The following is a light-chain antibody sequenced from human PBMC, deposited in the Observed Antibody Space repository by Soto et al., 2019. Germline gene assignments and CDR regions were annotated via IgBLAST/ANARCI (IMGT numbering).Light chain of an antibody. Sequence: DIQLTQSPASLSASVGDRVTITCRASDNIGSNLNWYQHQTGTAPKLLIYAASSLQGGVPSRFSGSGYGTQLTLTISGLQTEEFATYYCQQSYKILTFGGGTGVDI. V-gene: IGKV1-39*01. CDR2: AAS. CDR1: DNIGSN. CDR3: QQSYKILT. J-gene: IGKJ4*01.